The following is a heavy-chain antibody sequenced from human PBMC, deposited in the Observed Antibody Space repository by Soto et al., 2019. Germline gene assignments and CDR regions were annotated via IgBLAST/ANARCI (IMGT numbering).Heavy chain of an antibody. CDR3: ARGGWNVAGWEDY. J-gene: IGHJ4*02. CDR1: GYTFTSYD. D-gene: IGHD1-1*01. Sequence: QVQLVQSGAEVKKPGASVKVSCQDSGYTFTSYDINWVRQATGQGLEWMGWMNPNSGNTGNAQKCQGRVTMTRKTSISTAYMELSSLRSEDTAVYYCARGGWNVAGWEDYWGQGTLVSVSS. CDR2: MNPNSGNT. V-gene: IGHV1-8*01.